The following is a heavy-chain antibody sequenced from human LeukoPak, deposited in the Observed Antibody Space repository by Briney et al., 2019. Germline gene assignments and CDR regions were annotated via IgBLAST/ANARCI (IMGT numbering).Heavy chain of an antibody. CDR1: GFTFSHSG. D-gene: IGHD3-22*01. J-gene: IGHJ4*02. Sequence: PGGSLRLSCAASGFTFSHSGMHWVRQAPGKGLEWVAVISYDGSNKYYADSVKGRFTISRDNSKNTLYLQMNSLRAEDTAVYYCANSYYYDSSGLDYWGQGTLVTVSS. CDR3: ANSYYYDSSGLDY. V-gene: IGHV3-30*18. CDR2: ISYDGSNK.